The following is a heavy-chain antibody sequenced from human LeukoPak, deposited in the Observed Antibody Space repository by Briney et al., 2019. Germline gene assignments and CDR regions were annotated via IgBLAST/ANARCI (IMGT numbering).Heavy chain of an antibody. CDR3: AKEGSKQWLVLHYFDY. Sequence: PGGSLRLSCAASGFTFSSYAMSWVRQAPGKGLEWVSAISGSGGSTYYADSVKGRSTISRDNSKNTLYLQMNSLRAEDTAVYYCAKEGSKQWLVLHYFDYWGQGTLVTVSS. D-gene: IGHD6-19*01. CDR2: ISGSGGST. J-gene: IGHJ4*02. CDR1: GFTFSSYA. V-gene: IGHV3-23*01.